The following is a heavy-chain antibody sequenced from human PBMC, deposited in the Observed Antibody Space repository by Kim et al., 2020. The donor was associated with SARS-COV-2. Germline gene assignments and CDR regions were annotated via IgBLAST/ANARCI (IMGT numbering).Heavy chain of an antibody. CDR3: ARDGRYGSGSYYNYWYYYYGMDV. CDR1: GYTFTSYG. Sequence: ASVKVSCKASGYTFTSYGISWVRQAPGQGLEWMGWISAYNGNTNYAQKLQGRVTMTTDTSTSTAYMELRSLRSDDTAVYYCARDGRYGSGSYYNYWYYYYGMDVWGQGTTVTVSS. CDR2: ISAYNGNT. J-gene: IGHJ6*02. V-gene: IGHV1-18*01. D-gene: IGHD3-10*01.